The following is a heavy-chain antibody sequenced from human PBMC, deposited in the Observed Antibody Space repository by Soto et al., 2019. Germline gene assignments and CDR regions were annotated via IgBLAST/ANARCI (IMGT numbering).Heavy chain of an antibody. Sequence: SVKVSCKASGGTFSSYTISWVRQAPGQGLEWMGRIIPILGIANYAQKFQGRVTITADKSTSTAYMELSSLRSEDTAVYYCARGPYSSGWSTKFDYWGQGTLVTVSS. D-gene: IGHD6-19*01. CDR1: GGTFSSYT. CDR2: IIPILGIA. V-gene: IGHV1-69*02. CDR3: ARGPYSSGWSTKFDY. J-gene: IGHJ4*02.